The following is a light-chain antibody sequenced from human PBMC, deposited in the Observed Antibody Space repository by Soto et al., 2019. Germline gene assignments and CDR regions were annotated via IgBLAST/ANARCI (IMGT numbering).Light chain of an antibody. J-gene: IGKJ4*01. CDR3: QQSGIT. Sequence: EIVLTQSPATLSVSPGERATLSCRASQSVSSNLAWYQQKPGQAPRLLIYGASTRATGIPARFSGSGSGTEFTLTISSLQSEDFAVYYCQQSGITFGGGTKVEIK. CDR2: GAS. V-gene: IGKV3-15*01. CDR1: QSVSSN.